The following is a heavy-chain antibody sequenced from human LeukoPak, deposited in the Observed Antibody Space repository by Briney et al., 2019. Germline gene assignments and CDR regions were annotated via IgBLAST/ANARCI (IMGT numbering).Heavy chain of an antibody. CDR2: IYTSGST. CDR1: GGSISSYY. V-gene: IGHV4-4*07. J-gene: IGHJ5*02. Sequence: KPSETLSLTCTVSGGSISSYYWSWIRQPAGKGLEWIGRIYTSGSTNYNPSLKSRVTMSVDTSKNQFSLKLSSVTAADTAVYYCARGWVLRFLEWLPYNWFDPWGQGTLVTVSS. CDR3: ARGWVLRFLEWLPYNWFDP. D-gene: IGHD3-3*01.